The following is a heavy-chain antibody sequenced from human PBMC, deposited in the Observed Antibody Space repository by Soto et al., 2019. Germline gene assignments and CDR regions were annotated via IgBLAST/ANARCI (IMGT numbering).Heavy chain of an antibody. V-gene: IGHV1-24*01. J-gene: IGHJ5*02. Sequence: QVQLVQSGAEVKKPGASVKVSCKVSGYTLTELSMHWVRQAPGKGLERMGGFDPEDGDTIYAQKFQGRVTMTENTSTDTAYMELSSLRSEDTAVYSCATVFPKGGSYLGWFVPWGQGTLVTVAS. CDR2: FDPEDGDT. D-gene: IGHD1-26*01. CDR1: GYTLTELS. CDR3: ATVFPKGGSYLGWFVP.